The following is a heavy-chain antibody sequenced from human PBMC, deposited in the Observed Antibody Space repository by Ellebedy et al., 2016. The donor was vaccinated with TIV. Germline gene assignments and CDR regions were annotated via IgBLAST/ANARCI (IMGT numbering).Heavy chain of an antibody. CDR2: INPSGGST. Sequence: ASVKVSCXASGYTFTSYYMHWVRQAPGQGLEWMGIINPSGGSTSYAQKFQGRVTMTRDTSSSTVYMELSSLRSEDTAVYYCAREGAYDSGGYYELFDYWGQGTLVTVSS. CDR3: AREGAYDSGGYYELFDY. CDR1: GYTFTSYY. D-gene: IGHD3-22*01. V-gene: IGHV1-46*01. J-gene: IGHJ4*02.